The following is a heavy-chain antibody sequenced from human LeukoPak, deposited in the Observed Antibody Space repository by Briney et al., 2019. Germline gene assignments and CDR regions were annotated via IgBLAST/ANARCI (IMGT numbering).Heavy chain of an antibody. CDR1: GGSISSSSYY. V-gene: IGHV4-39*07. J-gene: IGHJ5*02. D-gene: IGHD6-6*01. Sequence: PSETLSLTCTVSGGSISSSSYYWGWIRQPPGKGLEWIGSIYYSGSTYYNPSLKSRVTISVDTSKNQFSLKLSSVTAADTAVYYCARAISSSSWFDPWGQGTLVTVSS. CDR3: ARAISSSSWFDP. CDR2: IYYSGST.